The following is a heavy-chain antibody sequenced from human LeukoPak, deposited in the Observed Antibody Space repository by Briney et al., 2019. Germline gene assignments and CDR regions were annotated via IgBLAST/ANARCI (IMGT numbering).Heavy chain of an antibody. Sequence: SETLSLTCTVSGGSISSSSYFWGWTRQPPGKGLEWIGSIYYSATTYYNPSLKSRVTISVDTSKNQFSLKLSSVAAADTAVYYCARSQLDSSGYYFDYWGQGTLVTVSS. CDR3: ARSQLDSSGYYFDY. D-gene: IGHD3-22*01. V-gene: IGHV4-39*07. CDR2: IYYSATT. J-gene: IGHJ4*02. CDR1: GGSISSSSYF.